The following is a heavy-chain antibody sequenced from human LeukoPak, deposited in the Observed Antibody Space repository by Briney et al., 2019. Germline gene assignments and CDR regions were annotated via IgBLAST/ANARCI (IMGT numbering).Heavy chain of an antibody. V-gene: IGHV4-61*10. D-gene: IGHD4-23*01. CDR2: IYYSGST. CDR1: GDSISSGTYY. Sequence: SETLSLTCTVSGDSISSGTYYWNWIRQPAGKGLEWIGYIYYSGSTYYNPSLKSRVTISVDTSKNQFSLKLSSVTAADTAVYCCARDPTVVTPAWYLDLWGRGTLVTVSS. J-gene: IGHJ2*01. CDR3: ARDPTVVTPAWYLDL.